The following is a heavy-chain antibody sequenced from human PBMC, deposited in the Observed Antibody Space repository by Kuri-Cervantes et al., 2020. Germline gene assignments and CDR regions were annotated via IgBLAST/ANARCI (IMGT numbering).Heavy chain of an antibody. D-gene: IGHD6-13*01. V-gene: IGHV4-39*07. CDR2: IYYSGST. CDR3: ARDRAEYSSSWYNYFDY. Sequence: GSLRLSCTVSGGSISSSTYYWGWIRQPPGKGLEWIGSIYYSGSTYYNPSLKSRVTISVDTSKNQFSLKLSSVTAADTAVYYCARDRAEYSSSWYNYFDYWGQGTLVTVSS. J-gene: IGHJ4*02. CDR1: GGSISSSTYY.